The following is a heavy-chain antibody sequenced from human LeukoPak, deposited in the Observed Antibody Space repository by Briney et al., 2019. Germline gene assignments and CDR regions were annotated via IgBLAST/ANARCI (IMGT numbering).Heavy chain of an antibody. CDR1: GGSFSGYY. D-gene: IGHD3-10*01. CDR3: ARMGFGEPSYFDY. CDR2: INHSGST. Sequence: SETLSLTCAVYGGSFSGYYWSWIRQPPGTGLEWIGEINHSGSTNYNPSLKSRVTISVDTSKNQFSLKLSSVTAADTAVYFCARMGFGEPSYFDYWGQGTLVTVSS. V-gene: IGHV4-34*01. J-gene: IGHJ4*02.